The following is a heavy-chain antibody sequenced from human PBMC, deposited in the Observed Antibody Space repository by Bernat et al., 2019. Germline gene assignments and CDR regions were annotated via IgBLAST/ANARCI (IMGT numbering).Heavy chain of an antibody. CDR3: AREVRTSGYYYGMEV. J-gene: IGHJ6*02. Sequence: QVQLVQSGAEVKKPGASVKVSCKASGYTFTSYYMHWVRQAPGQGLEWMGIINPSGGSTSYAQKFQGRVTMTRDTSTSTVYMELSSLRSEDTAVYYCAREVRTSGYYYGMEVWGQGTTVTVSS. CDR2: INPSGGST. D-gene: IGHD2-2*01. CDR1: GYTFTSYY. V-gene: IGHV1-46*01.